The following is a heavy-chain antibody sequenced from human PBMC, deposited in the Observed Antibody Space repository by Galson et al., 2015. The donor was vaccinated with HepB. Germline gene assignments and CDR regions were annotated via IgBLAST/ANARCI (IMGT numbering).Heavy chain of an antibody. V-gene: IGHV4-39*01. J-gene: IGHJ6*02. CDR1: GGSISSSSYY. Sequence: SETLSLTCTVSGGSISSSSYYWGWIRQPPGKGLEWIGSIYYSGSTYYNPSLKSRVTISVDTSKNQFSLKLSSVTAADTAVYYCARHDKGSYGMDVWGQGTTVTVSS. CDR2: IYYSGST. CDR3: ARHDKGSYGMDV.